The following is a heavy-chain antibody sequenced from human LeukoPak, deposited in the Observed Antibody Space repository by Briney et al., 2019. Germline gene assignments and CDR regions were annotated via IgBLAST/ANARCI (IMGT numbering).Heavy chain of an antibody. D-gene: IGHD5-18*01. Sequence: GGSLRLSCAASGFTFSSYWMSWVRQAPGKGLEWVSAISGSGGSTYYADSVKGRFTISRDNSKNTLYLQMNSLRAEDTAVYYCAKDASAMVYSFVDYWGQGTLVTVSS. J-gene: IGHJ4*02. CDR1: GFTFSSYW. V-gene: IGHV3-23*01. CDR3: AKDASAMVYSFVDY. CDR2: ISGSGGST.